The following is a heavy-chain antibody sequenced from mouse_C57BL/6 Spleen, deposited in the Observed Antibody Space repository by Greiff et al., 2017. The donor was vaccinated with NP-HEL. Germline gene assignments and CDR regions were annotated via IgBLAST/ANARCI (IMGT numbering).Heavy chain of an antibody. D-gene: IGHD2-10*02. J-gene: IGHJ4*01. Sequence: QVQLKQPGAELVRPGSSVKLSCKASGYTFTSYWMHWVKQRPIQGLEWIGNIDPSDSETHYNQKFKDKATLTVDKSSSTAYMQLSSLTSEDSAVYYCASYGNYEGAYAMDYWGQGTSVTVSS. CDR3: ASYGNYEGAYAMDY. CDR2: IDPSDSET. CDR1: GYTFTSYW. V-gene: IGHV1-52*01.